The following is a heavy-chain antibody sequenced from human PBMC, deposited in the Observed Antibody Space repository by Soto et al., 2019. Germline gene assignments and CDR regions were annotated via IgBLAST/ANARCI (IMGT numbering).Heavy chain of an antibody. J-gene: IGHJ4*02. D-gene: IGHD3-16*01. Sequence: QVHLVQSGAEVKKPGSSVKVSCKASGGTFSSYTISWVRHDPGQGLEWMGRIIPILGIANYAQKFQGRVTIPADKSTSTAYMELSSVRSEDTAVYYCARGGGYWGEGTLVTVSA. CDR2: IIPILGIA. V-gene: IGHV1-69*02. CDR3: ARGGGY. CDR1: GGTFSSYT.